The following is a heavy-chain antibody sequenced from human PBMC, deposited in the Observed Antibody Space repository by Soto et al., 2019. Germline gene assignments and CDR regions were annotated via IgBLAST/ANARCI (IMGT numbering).Heavy chain of an antibody. V-gene: IGHV4-39*01. Sequence: QLQLQESGPGLVKPSETLSLTCTVSGGSISSSSYYWGWIRQPPGKGMEWIGSTYYSGSTSYNPSLKSRVNISVDTSKIQLSLKLCSVAAADTAVYYCAGGYSYGPDYWVQGALVTVSS. CDR3: AGGYSYGPDY. CDR1: GGSISSSSYY. CDR2: TYYSGST. D-gene: IGHD5-18*01. J-gene: IGHJ4*02.